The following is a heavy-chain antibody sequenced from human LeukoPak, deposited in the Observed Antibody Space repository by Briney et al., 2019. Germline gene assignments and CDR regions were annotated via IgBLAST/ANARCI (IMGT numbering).Heavy chain of an antibody. CDR1: GGSFSGYY. CDR2: INHSGST. D-gene: IGHD4-17*01. Sequence: SETLSLTCAVYGGSFSGYYWSWIRQPPGKGLEWIGEINHSGSTNYNPSLKSRVTISVDTSKNQFSLKLSSVTAADTAVYYCARFTVTTPMVGRRYYYYMDVWGKGTTVTVSS. CDR3: ARFTVTTPMVGRRYYYYMDV. J-gene: IGHJ6*03. V-gene: IGHV4-34*01.